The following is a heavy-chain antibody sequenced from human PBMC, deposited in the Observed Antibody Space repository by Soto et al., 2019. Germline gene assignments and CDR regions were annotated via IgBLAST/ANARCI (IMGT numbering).Heavy chain of an antibody. CDR2: IIPIFGTA. Sequence: SVKVSCKASGGTFSSHAISWVRQAPGQGLEWMGGIIPIFGTANYAQKFQGRVTITGDESTSTAYMELSSLRSEDTAVYYCARLTGTKTRWFDAWGQGTLVTVSS. CDR1: GGTFSSHA. V-gene: IGHV1-69*13. CDR3: ARLTGTKTRWFDA. D-gene: IGHD1-7*01. J-gene: IGHJ5*02.